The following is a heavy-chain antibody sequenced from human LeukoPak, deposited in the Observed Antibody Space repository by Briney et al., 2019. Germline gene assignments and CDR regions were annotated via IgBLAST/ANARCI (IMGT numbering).Heavy chain of an antibody. Sequence: SQTLSLTCYISGDSVSSNNAAWNWIRLSPSRGLEWLGRTYYRSKWYNDYAVSVKSRITINPDTSKNQFSLQLTSVTPEDTAVYYCARAQWRNWFVPWGQGTLVTVSS. CDR1: GDSVSSNNAA. D-gene: IGHD6-19*01. J-gene: IGHJ5*02. V-gene: IGHV6-1*01. CDR3: ARAQWRNWFVP. CDR2: TYYRSKWYN.